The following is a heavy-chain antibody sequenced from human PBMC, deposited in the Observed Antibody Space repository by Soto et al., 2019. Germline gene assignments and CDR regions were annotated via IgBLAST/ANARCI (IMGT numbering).Heavy chain of an antibody. CDR2: INHSGST. V-gene: IGHV4-34*01. Sequence: SETLSLTCAVYGGSFSGYYWSWIRQPPGKGLEWIGEINHSGSTNYNPSLKSRVTISVDTSKNQFSLKLSSVTAADTAVYYCARAAAGPNDYWGQGTLVTVSS. J-gene: IGHJ4*02. D-gene: IGHD6-13*01. CDR1: GGSFSGYY. CDR3: ARAAAGPNDY.